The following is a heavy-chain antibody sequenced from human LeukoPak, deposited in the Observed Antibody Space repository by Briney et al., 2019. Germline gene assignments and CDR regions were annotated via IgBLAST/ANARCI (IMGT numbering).Heavy chain of an antibody. J-gene: IGHJ4*02. CDR2: INDSGST. CDR1: GGSISPYY. CDR3: AMGITMSY. V-gene: IGHV4-34*01. Sequence: SETLSLTCTVSGGSISPYYWNWIRQPPGKGLEWIGEINDSGSTNYNPPLKSRLTISVDTAKNQFSLKLSSVTAADTAVHYCAMGITMSYWGQGTLVTVSS. D-gene: IGHD3-22*01.